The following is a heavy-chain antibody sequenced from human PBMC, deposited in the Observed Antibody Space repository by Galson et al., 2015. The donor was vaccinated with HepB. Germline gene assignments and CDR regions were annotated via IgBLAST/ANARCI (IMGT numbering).Heavy chain of an antibody. D-gene: IGHD6-13*01. Sequence: SLRLSCAASGFTFSSYWMSWVRQAPGKGLEWVANIKQDGSEKYYVDSVKGRFTISRDNAKNSLYLQMNSLRAEDTAVYYCARDIGAAAGTVDYWGQGTLVTVSS. V-gene: IGHV3-7*03. CDR1: GFTFSSYW. CDR3: ARDIGAAAGTVDY. J-gene: IGHJ4*02. CDR2: IKQDGSEK.